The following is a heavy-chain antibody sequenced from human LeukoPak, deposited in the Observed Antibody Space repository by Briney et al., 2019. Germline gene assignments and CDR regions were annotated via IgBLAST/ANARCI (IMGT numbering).Heavy chain of an antibody. D-gene: IGHD6-13*01. Sequence: GGSLRLSCAASGFTFSSYGMHWVRQAPGKGLEWVAFIRYDGSNKYYADSVKGRFTISRDNSKNTLYLQMNSLRAEDTAVYYCAKIVSIAAAGKADYWGQGTLVTVSS. V-gene: IGHV3-30*02. J-gene: IGHJ4*02. CDR3: AKIVSIAAAGKADY. CDR2: IRYDGSNK. CDR1: GFTFSSYG.